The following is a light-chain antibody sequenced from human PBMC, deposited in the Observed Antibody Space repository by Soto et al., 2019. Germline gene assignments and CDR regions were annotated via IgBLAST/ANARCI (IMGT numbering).Light chain of an antibody. Sequence: IVLTQSPGTLSLSPGERATLSCRASQSVSSSYLAWYQQKPGQAPRLLIYGASSRTTGIPDRFSGSGSGTDFTLTISRVEPEDFAVYFCQQYGSSPTFGQGTKVEIK. V-gene: IGKV3-20*01. CDR1: QSVSSSY. J-gene: IGKJ1*01. CDR2: GAS. CDR3: QQYGSSPT.